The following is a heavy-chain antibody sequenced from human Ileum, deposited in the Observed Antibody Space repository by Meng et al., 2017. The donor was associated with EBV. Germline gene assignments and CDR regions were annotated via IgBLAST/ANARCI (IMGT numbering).Heavy chain of an antibody. J-gene: IGHJ5*02. V-gene: IGHV4-4*02. CDR3: ARKFSVVGSTDGWFDP. CDR1: GKSIISNYW. CDR2: IYYNTNT. Sequence: VSPQAAARGRVNPSGTLSLTCAVSGKSIISNYWWSWVRQPPGKGLEWIGEIYYNTNTNYNPSLKGRVTMSVDTSQNQFSLTLSSVTAADTAVYFCARKFSVVGSTDGWFDPWGQGTLVTVSS. D-gene: IGHD2-8*01.